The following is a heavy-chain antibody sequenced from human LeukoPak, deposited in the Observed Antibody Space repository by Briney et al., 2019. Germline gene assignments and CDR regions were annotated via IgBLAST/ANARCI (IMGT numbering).Heavy chain of an antibody. J-gene: IGHJ4*02. V-gene: IGHV3-23*01. CDR1: GFTFNSYA. CDR2: ISGSVGST. CDR3: AKGGLYCSSATCWYYFDY. D-gene: IGHD2-2*01. Sequence: GGSLRLSCAASGFTFNSYAMTWVRQAPGKGVQWVSAISGSVGSTYYADSVKGRFTISRDNSKNTLYLQVNSLRAEDTAVYSCAKGGLYCSSATCWYYFDYWGRGTLVTVSS.